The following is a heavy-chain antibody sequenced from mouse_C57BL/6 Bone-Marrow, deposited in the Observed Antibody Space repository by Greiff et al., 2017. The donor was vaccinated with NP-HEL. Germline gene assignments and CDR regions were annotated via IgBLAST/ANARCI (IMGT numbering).Heavy chain of an antibody. D-gene: IGHD1-1*01. CDR2: IYPGDGDT. V-gene: IGHV1-80*01. Sequence: QVQLQQSGAELVKPGASVKISCKASGYAFSSYWMNWVKERPGKGLEWIGQIYPGDGDTKYNGKFKGKATLTADKSSSTAYMQVSSLTSGESEVYFCARGDDGSSRFGYAKDNGGRGTAVTVTA. CDR3: ARGDDGSSRFGYAKDN. CDR1: GYAFSSYW. J-gene: IGHJ4*01.